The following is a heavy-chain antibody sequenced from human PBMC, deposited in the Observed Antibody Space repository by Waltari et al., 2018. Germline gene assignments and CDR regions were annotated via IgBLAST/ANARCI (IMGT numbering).Heavy chain of an antibody. Sequence: QVQLQESGPGLVKPSETLSLTCTVSGGSINNYYWSWIRQPPGKGLEWIGYIYYTVRTNSTPSRKSRCTVPIDPPKNQCSLKLSSVTAADTAVYYCARVSSFRFSGGMDVWGQGTTVTVSS. CDR1: GGSINNYY. J-gene: IGHJ6*02. V-gene: IGHV4-59*01. D-gene: IGHD3-3*01. CDR2: IYYTVRT. CDR3: ARVSSFRFSGGMDV.